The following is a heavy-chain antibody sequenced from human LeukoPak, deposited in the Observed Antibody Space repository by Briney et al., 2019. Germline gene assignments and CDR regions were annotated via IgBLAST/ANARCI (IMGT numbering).Heavy chain of an antibody. CDR2: IKQDGSEK. Sequence: GGSLRLSCAATGFTFSSYWMSWVRQAPGKGLEWVANIKQDGSEKYYVDSVKGRFTISRDNAKNSLYLQMNSMRGEDKAVYYCARRVLRGNYYYGMDVWGQGTTVTV. CDR3: ARRVLRGNYYYGMDV. J-gene: IGHJ6*01. CDR1: GFTFSSYW. V-gene: IGHV3-7*01. D-gene: IGHD3-10*01.